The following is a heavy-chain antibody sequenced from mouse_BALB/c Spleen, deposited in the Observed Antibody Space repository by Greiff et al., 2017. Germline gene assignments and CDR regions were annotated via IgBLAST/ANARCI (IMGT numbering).Heavy chain of an antibody. Sequence: LVESGPELVKPGASVKMSCKASGYTFTDYVISWVKQSTGQGLEWIGEIYPGSGSTYYNEKFKGKATLTADKSSNTAYMQLSSLTSEDSAVYFCARSGYYYGSSFYAMDYWGQGTSVTVSS. D-gene: IGHD1-1*01. J-gene: IGHJ4*01. CDR3: ARSGYYYGSSFYAMDY. CDR1: GYTFTDYV. CDR2: IYPGSGST. V-gene: IGHV1-77*01.